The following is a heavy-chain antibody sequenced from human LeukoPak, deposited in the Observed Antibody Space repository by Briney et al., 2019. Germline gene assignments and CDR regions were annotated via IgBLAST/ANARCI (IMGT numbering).Heavy chain of an antibody. D-gene: IGHD2-2*01. V-gene: IGHV1-69*06. J-gene: IGHJ4*02. Sequence: SVKVSCKASGGTFSSYAISWVRQAPGQGLEWMGGIIPIFGTANYAQKFQGRVTITADKSTSTAYMELSRLRFDDTAVYYCVRDRTKYCSSTSCPLDYWGQGTLVTVSS. CDR1: GGTFSSYA. CDR2: IIPIFGTA. CDR3: VRDRTKYCSSTSCPLDY.